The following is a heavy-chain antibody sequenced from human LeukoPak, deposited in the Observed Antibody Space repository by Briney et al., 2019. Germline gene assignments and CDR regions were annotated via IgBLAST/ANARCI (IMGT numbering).Heavy chain of an antibody. V-gene: IGHV4-38-2*01. D-gene: IGHD2-15*01. CDR2: IYHSGST. Sequence: SETLSLTCAVSGYSISSGYYWGWIRQPPGKGLEWIGSIYHSGSTYYNPSLKSRVTISVDTSKNQFSLKLSSVTAADTAVYYCARQIVATVCFDYWGQGTLVTVSS. CDR3: ARQIVATVCFDY. J-gene: IGHJ4*02. CDR1: GYSISSGYY.